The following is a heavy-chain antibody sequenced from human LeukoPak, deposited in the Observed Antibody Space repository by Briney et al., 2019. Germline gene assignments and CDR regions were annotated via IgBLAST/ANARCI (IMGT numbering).Heavy chain of an antibody. Sequence: GGSLRLSCAASGFTFDDYAMHWVRQAPGKGLEWVSGISWNSGSIGYADSVKGRFTISRDNAKNSLYLQMSSLRAEDTALYYCAKDRKGDWFDPWGQGTLVTVSS. CDR2: ISWNSGSI. CDR1: GFTFDDYA. J-gene: IGHJ5*02. CDR3: AKDRKGDWFDP. D-gene: IGHD3-16*01. V-gene: IGHV3-9*01.